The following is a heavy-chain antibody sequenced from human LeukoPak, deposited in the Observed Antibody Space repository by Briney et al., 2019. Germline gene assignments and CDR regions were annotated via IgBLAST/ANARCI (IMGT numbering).Heavy chain of an antibody. CDR3: ARDISSSWYYYYYMDV. CDR1: GFTFSSYS. Sequence: GGSLRLSCAASGFTFSSYSMNRVRQAPGKGLEWVSSISSSSSYIYYADSVKGRFTISRDNAKNSLYLQMNSLRAEDTAVYYCARDISSSWYYYYYMDVWGKGTTVTVSS. J-gene: IGHJ6*03. D-gene: IGHD6-13*01. V-gene: IGHV3-21*01. CDR2: ISSSSSYI.